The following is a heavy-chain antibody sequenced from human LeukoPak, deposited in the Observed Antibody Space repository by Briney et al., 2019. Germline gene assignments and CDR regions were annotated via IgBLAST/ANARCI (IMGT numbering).Heavy chain of an antibody. Sequence: SETLSLTCTVSGGSISSYYWSWIRQPPGKGLEWIGYIYYSGSTNYNPSLKSRVTISVDTSKNQFSLKLSSVTAADTAVYYCARDFWSGYYGDYYYYMDVWGKGTTVTVSS. D-gene: IGHD3-3*01. J-gene: IGHJ6*03. CDR1: GGSISSYY. V-gene: IGHV4-59*01. CDR2: IYYSGST. CDR3: ARDFWSGYYGDYYYYMDV.